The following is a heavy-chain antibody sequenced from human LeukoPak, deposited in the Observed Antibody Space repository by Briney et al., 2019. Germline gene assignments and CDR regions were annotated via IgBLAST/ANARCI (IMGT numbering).Heavy chain of an antibody. CDR1: GFTFSSYW. CDR2: IKEDGSEK. V-gene: IGHV3-7*01. D-gene: IGHD6-25*01. J-gene: IGHJ4*02. CDR3: ARDGGWTAAAGRTTYFDY. Sequence: QPGGSLRLSCAASGFTFSSYWMSWVRQAPGKGLEWVASIKEDGSEKYYVDSVKGRFTISRDNAKNSLYLQMNSLRAEDTAVYYCARDGGWTAAAGRTTYFDYWGQGTLVTVSS.